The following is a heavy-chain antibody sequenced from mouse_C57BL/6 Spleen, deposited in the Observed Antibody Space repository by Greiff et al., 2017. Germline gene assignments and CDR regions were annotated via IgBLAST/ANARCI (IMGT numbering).Heavy chain of an antibody. CDR3: AKNYDYEDAMDY. CDR2: IYPRSGNT. V-gene: IGHV1-81*01. J-gene: IGHJ4*01. D-gene: IGHD2-4*01. CDR1: GYTFTSYG. Sequence: QVQLKQSGAELARPGASVKLSCKASGYTFTSYGISWVKQRTGQGLEWIGEIYPRSGNTYYNEKFKGKATLTADKSSSTAYMELRSLTSEDSAVYFCAKNYDYEDAMDYWGQGTSVTVSS.